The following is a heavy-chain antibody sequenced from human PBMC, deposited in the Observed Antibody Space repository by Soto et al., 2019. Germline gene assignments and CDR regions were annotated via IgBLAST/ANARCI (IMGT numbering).Heavy chain of an antibody. J-gene: IGHJ6*02. D-gene: IGHD3-16*02. CDR2: ISGSGGST. V-gene: IGHV3-23*01. CDR3: AKDLLYDYVWGSYSYNGFIPHDYAMDV. Sequence: GGSLRLSLSASVFTLSSYAMSWVRQAPGKGLEWVSAISGSGGSTYYADSVKGRFTISRDNSKNTLYLQMNSLRAEDTAVYYCAKDLLYDYVWGSYSYNGFIPHDYAMDVWGQGTTVTVSS. CDR1: VFTLSSYA.